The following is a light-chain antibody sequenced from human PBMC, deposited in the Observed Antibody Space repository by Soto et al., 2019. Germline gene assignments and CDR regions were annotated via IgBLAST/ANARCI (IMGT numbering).Light chain of an antibody. J-gene: IGKJ5*01. V-gene: IGKV3-15*01. Sequence: VLTQSPGTLSLSPGARATLSCRASQSVAGSYLAWYQHQRGQAPRLLISDASTRAAGIPARFSGIVSGTEFTLTIRRLQSEDFAFYYGQQYNNWPPITFGQGTRLEIK. CDR1: QSVAGSY. CDR2: DAS. CDR3: QQYNNWPPIT.